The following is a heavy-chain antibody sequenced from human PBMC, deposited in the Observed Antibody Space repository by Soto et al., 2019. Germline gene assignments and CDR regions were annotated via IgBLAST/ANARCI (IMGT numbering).Heavy chain of an antibody. Sequence: PGESLKISCKGSGYTFTSYWISWVRQKPGKGLEWMGRIDPSDSYTNYSPSFEGHVTILVDKSTSTAFLQWSSLEASDTAIYYCARQFLPHLYDKNDSSRGVGYWGQGTLVTVSS. J-gene: IGHJ4*02. D-gene: IGHD3-22*01. V-gene: IGHV5-10-1*01. CDR2: IDPSDSYT. CDR3: ARQFLPHLYDKNDSSRGVGY. CDR1: GYTFTSYW.